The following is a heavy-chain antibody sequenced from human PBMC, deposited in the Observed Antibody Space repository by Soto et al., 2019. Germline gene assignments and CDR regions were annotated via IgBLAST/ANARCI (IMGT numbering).Heavy chain of an antibody. CDR3: ARDRRYCSSTSCKLGRFDP. Sequence: SETLSLTCTVSGGSISSYYWSWIRQPPGKGLEWIGYIYYSGSTNYNPSLKSRVTISVDTSKNQFSLKLSSVTAADTAVYYCARDRRYCSSTSCKLGRFDPWGQGTLVTVSS. D-gene: IGHD2-2*01. J-gene: IGHJ5*02. CDR1: GGSISSYY. V-gene: IGHV4-59*01. CDR2: IYYSGST.